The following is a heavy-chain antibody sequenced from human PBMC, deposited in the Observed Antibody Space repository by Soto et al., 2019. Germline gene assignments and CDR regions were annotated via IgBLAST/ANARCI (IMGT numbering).Heavy chain of an antibody. V-gene: IGHV3-33*01. CDR1: GVTFNNYG. Sequence: QVQLVESGGGVVQPGRSLRLSCAASGVTFNNYGMHWVRQAPGKGLEWVAVIWNDGSGYYYANSVKGRFTISRDNSKKTLYLQMSSLRAEDTAVYYCARRQISPPTRGAAAARGAMDVWGPGTTVTVSS. D-gene: IGHD6-13*01. J-gene: IGHJ6*02. CDR2: IWNDGSGY. CDR3: ARRQISPPTRGAAAARGAMDV.